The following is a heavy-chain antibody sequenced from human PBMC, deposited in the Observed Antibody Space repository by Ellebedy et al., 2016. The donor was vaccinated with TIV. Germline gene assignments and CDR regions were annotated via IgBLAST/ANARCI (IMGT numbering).Heavy chain of an antibody. D-gene: IGHD6-13*01. V-gene: IGHV4-34*12. CDR3: ARLAAAAATFDY. CDR2: IFFSGST. Sequence: MPSETLSLTCAVYGGSFSGYYWGWIRQPPGKGLEWIGNIFFSGSTYYNPSLKSRVTIAVDTSKNQFSLKLTSVTAADTAIYYRARLAAAAATFDYWGQGTLVTVSS. CDR1: GGSFSGYY. J-gene: IGHJ4*02.